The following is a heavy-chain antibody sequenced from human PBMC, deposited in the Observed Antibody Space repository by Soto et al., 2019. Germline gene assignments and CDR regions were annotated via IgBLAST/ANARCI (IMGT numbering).Heavy chain of an antibody. V-gene: IGHV1-46*01. CDR3: ARGVTIFGVVLYYFDY. J-gene: IGHJ4*02. Sequence: ASVKVSCKASGYTFTSYYMHWLRQAPGQGLEWMGIINPSGGSTSYAQKFQGRVTMTRDTSTSTVYMELSSLRSEDTAVYYCARGVTIFGVVLYYFDYWGQGTLVTVSS. CDR2: INPSGGST. D-gene: IGHD3-3*01. CDR1: GYTFTSYY.